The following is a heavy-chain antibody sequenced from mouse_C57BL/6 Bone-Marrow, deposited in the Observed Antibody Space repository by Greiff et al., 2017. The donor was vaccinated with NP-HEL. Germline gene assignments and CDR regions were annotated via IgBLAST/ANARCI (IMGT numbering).Heavy chain of an antibody. CDR2: IWTGGGT. V-gene: IGHV2-9-1*01. CDR1: GFSLTSYA. J-gene: IGHJ2*01. D-gene: IGHD1-1*01. CDR3: ARNGGLYGSSFFDY. Sequence: VKLMESGPGLVAPSQSLSITCTVSGFSLTSYAISWVRQPPGKGLEWLGVIWTGGGTNYNSALKSRLSISKDNSKSQVFLKMNSLQTDDTARYYCARNGGLYGSSFFDYWGQGTTLTVSS.